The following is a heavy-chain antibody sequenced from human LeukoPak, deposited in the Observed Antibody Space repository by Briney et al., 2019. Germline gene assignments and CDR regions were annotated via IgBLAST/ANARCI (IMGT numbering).Heavy chain of an antibody. CDR3: ARDRGAVAVNWFDP. D-gene: IGHD6-19*01. J-gene: IGHJ5*02. Sequence: PGGSLRLSCAASGFTLSSYSMNWVRQAPGKGLEWDSSISSSSSYIYYADSVKGRFTISRDNAKNSLYLQMNSLRAEDTAVYYCARDRGAVAVNWFDPWGQGTLVTVSS. V-gene: IGHV3-21*01. CDR2: ISSSSSYI. CDR1: GFTLSSYS.